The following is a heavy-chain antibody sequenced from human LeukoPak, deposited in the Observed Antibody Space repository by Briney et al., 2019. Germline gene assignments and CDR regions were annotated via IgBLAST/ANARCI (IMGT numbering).Heavy chain of an antibody. Sequence: QPGGSLRLSCAASGFTFSSYSMNWVRQAPGKGLEWVSYISSSSSTIYYADSVKGRFTISRDNAKNSLYLQMNSLRDEDTAEYYCARDLDDYYDPYYYYGMDVWGQGTTVTVSS. J-gene: IGHJ6*02. V-gene: IGHV3-48*02. CDR2: ISSSSSTI. CDR1: GFTFSSYS. CDR3: ARDLDDYYDPYYYYGMDV. D-gene: IGHD3-22*01.